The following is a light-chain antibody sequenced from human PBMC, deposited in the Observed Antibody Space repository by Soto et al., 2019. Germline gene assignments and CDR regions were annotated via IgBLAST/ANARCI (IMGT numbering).Light chain of an antibody. CDR1: QSISSY. V-gene: IGKV1-39*01. CDR3: QKYNSAPPT. J-gene: IGKJ1*01. Sequence: DIQMTQSPSSLSASVGDRVTITCRASQSISSYLNWYQQKPGKAHKLLIYAASSLQSGVPSRFSGSGSGTDFTLTISSLQPEDVATYYCQKYNSAPPTFGQGTKVDIK. CDR2: AAS.